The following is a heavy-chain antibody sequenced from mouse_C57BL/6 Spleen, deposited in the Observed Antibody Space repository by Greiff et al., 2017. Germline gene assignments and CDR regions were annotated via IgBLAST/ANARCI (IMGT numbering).Heavy chain of an antibody. V-gene: IGHV1-80*01. CDR1: GYAFSSYW. CDR2: IYPGDGDT. J-gene: IGHJ2*01. Sequence: VQVVESGAELVKPGASVKISCKASGYAFSSYWMNWVKQRPGQGLEWIGQIYPGDGDTNYNGKFKGKATLTADKSSSTAYMQRSSLTSEDSAVYFCARSREGDYWGQGTTLTVSS. CDR3: ARSREGDY.